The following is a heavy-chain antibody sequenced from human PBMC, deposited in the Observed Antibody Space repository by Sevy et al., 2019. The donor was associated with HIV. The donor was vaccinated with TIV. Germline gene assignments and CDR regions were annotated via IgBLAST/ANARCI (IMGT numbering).Heavy chain of an antibody. Sequence: SETLYLTCTVSGGSINNYYWSWIRQPPGKGLEWIGYIYSSGSTNYNPSLKSRLTISVDTSKNQFFLKLSSLTAADTAVYYCARDQWFGALDYWGQGALVTVSS. V-gene: IGHV4-59*01. D-gene: IGHD3-10*01. CDR1: GGSINNYY. J-gene: IGHJ4*02. CDR3: ARDQWFGALDY. CDR2: IYSSGST.